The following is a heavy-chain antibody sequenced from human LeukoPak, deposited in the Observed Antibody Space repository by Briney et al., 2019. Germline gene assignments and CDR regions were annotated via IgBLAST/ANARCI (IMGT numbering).Heavy chain of an antibody. CDR1: GFTVTSNY. V-gene: IGHV3-66*01. D-gene: IGHD3-22*01. CDR3: ARDSSGYYDSSGYPLLSMDV. Sequence: GGSLILSCAASGFTVTSNYMSWVRQAPGKELERVSVIDSGCSTYYADSVKGRFTISRDNSKNTLYLQMNSLRAEDTAVYYCARDSSGYYDSSGYPLLSMDVWGQGTTVTVSS. J-gene: IGHJ6*02. CDR2: IDSGCST.